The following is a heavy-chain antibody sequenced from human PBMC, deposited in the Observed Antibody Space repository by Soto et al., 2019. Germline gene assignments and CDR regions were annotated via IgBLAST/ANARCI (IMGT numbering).Heavy chain of an antibody. CDR2: IRGFSPYT. D-gene: IGHD3-10*01. CDR1: GFTFRTYT. CDR3: ARDRGYDAHDYYYNAMDV. J-gene: IGHJ6*02. V-gene: IGHV3-21*01. Sequence: GGSLRLSCISSGFTFRTYTMNWVRQAPGKGLEWVSGIRGFSPYTFYAESVKGRFTISRDNAKNSLYLQMDSLRAEDTAVYYCARDRGYDAHDYYYNAMDVWGQGTKVTVS.